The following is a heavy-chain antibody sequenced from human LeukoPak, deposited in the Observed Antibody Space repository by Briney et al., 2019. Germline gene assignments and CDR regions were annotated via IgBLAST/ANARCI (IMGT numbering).Heavy chain of an antibody. CDR2: INPNSGGT. J-gene: IGHJ5*02. CDR3: ARGRYYDSSGYFNNWFDH. Sequence: ASVKVSCKASGYTFTGYYMHWVRQAPGQGLEWMGWINPNSGGTNYAQKFQGRVTMTRDTSISTAYMELSRLRSDDTAVYYCARGRYYDSSGYFNNWFDHWGQGTLVTVSS. D-gene: IGHD3-22*01. V-gene: IGHV1-2*02. CDR1: GYTFTGYY.